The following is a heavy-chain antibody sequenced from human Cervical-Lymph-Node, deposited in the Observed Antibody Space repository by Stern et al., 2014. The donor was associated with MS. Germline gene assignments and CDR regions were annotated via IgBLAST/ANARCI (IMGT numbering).Heavy chain of an antibody. V-gene: IGHV4-61*08. CDR2: IYYRGRP. D-gene: IGHD1-26*01. CDR1: GDSVSSEDYY. CDR3: ARSGYYGIDV. Sequence: QLQLQESGPGLVRPSETLSLTCTASGDSVSSEDYYWSWIRQSPGKDLEWIGYIYYRGRPNYNPSLKSRLTISIDTSTNQFSLKLISVTAADTAVYYCARSGYYGIDVWGQGTTVIVSS. J-gene: IGHJ6*02.